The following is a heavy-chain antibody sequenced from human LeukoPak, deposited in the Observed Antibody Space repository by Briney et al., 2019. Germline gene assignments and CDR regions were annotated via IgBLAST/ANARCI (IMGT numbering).Heavy chain of an antibody. Sequence: GGSLRLSCAASGFTFSSYGMPWVRQAPGKGLEWVAVISYDGSNKYYADSVKGRFTISRDNSKNTLYLQMNSLRAEDTAVYYCAKDGYCSSTSCFDYWGQGTLVTVSS. CDR3: AKDGYCSSTSCFDY. CDR1: GFTFSSYG. J-gene: IGHJ4*02. D-gene: IGHD2-2*03. V-gene: IGHV3-30*18. CDR2: ISYDGSNK.